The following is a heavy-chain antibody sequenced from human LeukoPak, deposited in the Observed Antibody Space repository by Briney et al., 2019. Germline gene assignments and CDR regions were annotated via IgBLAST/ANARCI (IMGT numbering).Heavy chain of an antibody. J-gene: IGHJ5*02. D-gene: IGHD6-19*01. CDR1: GYTFTSYD. CDR2: MNPNSGNT. Sequence: ASVKVSCKASGYTFTSYDINWVRQATGQGPEWMGWMNPNSGNTGYAQKFQGRVTITRNTSISTAYMELSSLRSEDTAVYYCARLVGYSSGWYGVGPFDPWGQGTLVTVSS. CDR3: ARLVGYSSGWYGVGPFDP. V-gene: IGHV1-8*01.